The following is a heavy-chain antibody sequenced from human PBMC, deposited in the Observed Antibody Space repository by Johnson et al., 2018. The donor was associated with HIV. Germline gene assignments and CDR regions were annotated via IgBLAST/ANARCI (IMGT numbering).Heavy chain of an antibody. V-gene: IGHV3-30*02. D-gene: IGHD3-10*01. J-gene: IGHJ3*02. CDR2: IRYDGSNK. CDR1: GFTFSYHG. Sequence: QVQLVESGGGVVQPGESLRLSCRTFGFTFSYHGMHWVRQAPGKGLEWVAFIRYDGSNKYYADSVKGRFTISRDNSKNTLYLQMNSLRAEDTAVYYCARGRITMVQGVIFGAFDIWGQGKMVTVSS. CDR3: ARGRITMVQGVIFGAFDI.